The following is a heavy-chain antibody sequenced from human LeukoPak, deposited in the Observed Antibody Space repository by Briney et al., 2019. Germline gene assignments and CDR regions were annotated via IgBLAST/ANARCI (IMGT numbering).Heavy chain of an antibody. V-gene: IGHV3-7*01. Sequence: GGSLRLSCAASGFTFSSYWMSWVRQAPGKGLEWVANIKQDGSEKYYVDSVKGRFTISRDNAKNSLYLQMNSLRAEDTAVYYCASQVLLWFGEGLDVWGKGTTVTVSS. D-gene: IGHD3-10*01. CDR1: GFTFSSYW. CDR2: IKQDGSEK. CDR3: ASQVLLWFGEGLDV. J-gene: IGHJ6*04.